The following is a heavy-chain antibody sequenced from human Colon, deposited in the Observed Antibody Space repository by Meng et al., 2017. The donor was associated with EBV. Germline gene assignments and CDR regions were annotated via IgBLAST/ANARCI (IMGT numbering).Heavy chain of an antibody. J-gene: IGHJ4*02. V-gene: IGHV4-4*02. CDR2: VYHRGDT. CDR3: GRDQGRELINH. D-gene: IGHD1-7*01. Sequence: QVQLQESGPGLVKPSXXXXXTCTVSGDSISSDIWWSWVRQPPGKGLEWIGEVYHRGDTNYNPSPKSRVDISVDKSKNQFYLSLFSVTAADTAVYYCGRDQGRELINHWGQGTLVTVSS. CDR1: GDSISSDIW.